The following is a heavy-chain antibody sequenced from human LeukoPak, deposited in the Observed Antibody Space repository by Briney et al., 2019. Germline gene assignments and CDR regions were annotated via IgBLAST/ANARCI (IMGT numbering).Heavy chain of an antibody. Sequence: GGSLRLSCAASGFAFSTYAMSWVRPAPGKGLEWVSALSASGGSTYYAESVKGRFTISRDNSKNTLYLRMNSLRAEDTAVYYCAKDLGWYFAYWGQGILVTVSS. CDR3: AKDLGWYFAY. D-gene: IGHD6-19*01. CDR2: LSASGGST. J-gene: IGHJ4*02. V-gene: IGHV3-23*01. CDR1: GFAFSTYA.